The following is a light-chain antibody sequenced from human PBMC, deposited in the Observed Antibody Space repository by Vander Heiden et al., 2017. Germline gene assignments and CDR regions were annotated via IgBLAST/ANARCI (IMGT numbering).Light chain of an antibody. CDR2: AAS. V-gene: IGKV1-39*01. CDR1: QSISSY. Sequence: DIQMTQSPSSLSASVGDRVTITCRTSQSISSYLNWYQQKPGKAPKLLIYAASSFQSGVPSRFSGSGSGTDFTLTISRLQPEDFATYYCRQRDSTSRTFGQWTKVEIK. J-gene: IGKJ1*01. CDR3: RQRDSTSRT.